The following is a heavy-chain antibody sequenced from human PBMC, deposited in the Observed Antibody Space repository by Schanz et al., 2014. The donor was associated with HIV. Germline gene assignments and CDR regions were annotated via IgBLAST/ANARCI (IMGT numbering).Heavy chain of an antibody. CDR2: INPNSGGA. V-gene: IGHV1-2*02. D-gene: IGHD5-12*01. CDR1: GYSFSTYA. Sequence: QVHLMQSGAEVKKPGASVKVSCKSSGYSFSTYAISWVRQAPGQGPEGMGWINPNSGGANYAQKFQGRVTMTRDTSISTAFMELSRLRSDDTAVYYCAREPNYSGFDSWGHGTLVTVSS. J-gene: IGHJ5*01. CDR3: AREPNYSGFDS.